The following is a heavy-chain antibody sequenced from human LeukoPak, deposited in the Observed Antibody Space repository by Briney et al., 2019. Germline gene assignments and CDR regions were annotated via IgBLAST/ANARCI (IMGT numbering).Heavy chain of an antibody. CDR1: GFTFSSYA. J-gene: IGHJ4*02. Sequence: GGSLRLSCAASGFTFSSYAMHWVRQAPGKGLEWVAVISYDGSNKYYADSVKGRFTISRDNSKNTLYLQMNSLRAEDTAVYYCASIPPAEEQLPLDYWGQGTLVTVSS. V-gene: IGHV3-30-3*01. CDR3: ASIPPAEEQLPLDY. CDR2: ISYDGSNK. D-gene: IGHD6-13*01.